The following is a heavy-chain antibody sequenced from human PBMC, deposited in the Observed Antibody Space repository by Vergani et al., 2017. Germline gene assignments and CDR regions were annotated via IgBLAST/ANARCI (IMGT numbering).Heavy chain of an antibody. CDR1: GGTFSSYA. D-gene: IGHD2-8*02. CDR3: ARDYWLSGGWAPFDY. V-gene: IGHV1-69*06. J-gene: IGHJ4*02. Sequence: QVQLVQSGAEVKKPGSSVKVSCKASGGTFSSYAISWVRQAPGQGLEWMGGIIPIFGTANYAQKFQGRVTMTTDTSTSTAYMELRSLRSDDTAVYYCARDYWLSGGWAPFDYWGQGTLVTVSS. CDR2: IIPIFGTA.